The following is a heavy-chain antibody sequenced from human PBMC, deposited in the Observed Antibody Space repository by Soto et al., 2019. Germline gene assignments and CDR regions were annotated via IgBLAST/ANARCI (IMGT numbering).Heavy chain of an antibody. J-gene: IGHJ4*02. Sequence: SPTLSLPCAISGDSVSSNTAAWTWLRPSPSRGLEWLGRTYYRSNWYSDYAVSVKSRITISTDTYENQFSLQLKSVNPEDTAVYFCTRAYCANGVCPSFENWGQGIVVTVSS. V-gene: IGHV6-1*01. CDR2: TYYRSNWYS. CDR1: GDSVSSNTAA. D-gene: IGHD2-8*01. CDR3: TRAYCANGVCPSFEN.